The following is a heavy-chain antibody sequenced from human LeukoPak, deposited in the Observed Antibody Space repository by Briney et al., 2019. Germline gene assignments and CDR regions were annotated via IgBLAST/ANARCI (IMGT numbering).Heavy chain of an antibody. CDR3: ARRGYSYGSLDY. CDR1: GYTFTDYY. J-gene: IGHJ4*02. CDR2: ISAYNGNT. V-gene: IGHV1-18*04. Sequence: ASVKVSCKASGYTFTDYYMHWVRQAPGQGLEWMGWISAYNGNTNYAQKLQGRVTMTTDTSTSTAYMELRSLRSDDTAVYYCARRGYSYGSLDYWGQGALVTVSS. D-gene: IGHD5-18*01.